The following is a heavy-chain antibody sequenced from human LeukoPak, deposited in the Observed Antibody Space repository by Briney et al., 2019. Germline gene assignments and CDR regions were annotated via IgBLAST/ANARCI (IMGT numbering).Heavy chain of an antibody. CDR3: ARKEGIGYDFRADY. V-gene: IGHV1-18*01. D-gene: IGHD5-12*01. J-gene: IGHJ4*02. CDR2: INTNNGNT. CDR1: GYTFNTYG. Sequence: ASVKVSCKASGYTFNTYGISWVRQAPGQGLEWMGWINTNNGNTNYAQKLQGRVTMTTDTSTSTAYMELRSLRSDDTAVYYCARKEGIGYDFRADYWGQGTLVTVSS.